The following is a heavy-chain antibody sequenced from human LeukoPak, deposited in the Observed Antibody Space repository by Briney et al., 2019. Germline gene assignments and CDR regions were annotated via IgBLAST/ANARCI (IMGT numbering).Heavy chain of an antibody. Sequence: PSDTLSLTRTVSGGSMSSSSYYWGWVRQPPGKGLEWFGIIYCSRSPYYNPPLKSRVTISVDTSKNQHSLKLSSVPAADRAVYYCARHQKGYDFWSGYPVDVWGQGTKVSVSS. V-gene: IGHV4-39*01. CDR1: GGSMSSSSYY. CDR3: ARHQKGYDFWSGYPVDV. CDR2: IYCSRSP. J-gene: IGHJ6*02. D-gene: IGHD3-3*01.